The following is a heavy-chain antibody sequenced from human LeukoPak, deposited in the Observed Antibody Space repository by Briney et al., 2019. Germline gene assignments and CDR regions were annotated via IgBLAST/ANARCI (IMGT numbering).Heavy chain of an antibody. D-gene: IGHD2-15*01. V-gene: IGHV3-48*03. CDR2: ISSSGSTI. Sequence: GGSLRLSRAASGFTFSSYEMNWVRQAPGKGLEWVSYISSSGSTIYYADSVKGRFTISRDNAKNSLYLQMNSLRAEDTAVYYCARDQIVVVAPGFDYWGQGTLVTVSS. CDR1: GFTFSSYE. CDR3: ARDQIVVVAPGFDY. J-gene: IGHJ4*02.